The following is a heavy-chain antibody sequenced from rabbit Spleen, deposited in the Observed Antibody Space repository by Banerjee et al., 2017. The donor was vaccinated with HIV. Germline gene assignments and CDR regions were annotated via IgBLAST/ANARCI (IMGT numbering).Heavy chain of an antibody. CDR1: GFSFSSNW. J-gene: IGHJ2*01. V-gene: IGHV1S45*01. CDR3: ARNYVNTFDP. Sequence: QERLVESGGGLVKPEGSLKLSCTASGFSFSSNWICWVRQAPGKGLEWIACIDSSDGDTDYANWPKGRFTISKASSTTVTLQMTSLTAADTATYFCARNYVNTFDPWGPGTLVTVS. CDR2: IDSSDGDT. D-gene: IGHD1-1*01.